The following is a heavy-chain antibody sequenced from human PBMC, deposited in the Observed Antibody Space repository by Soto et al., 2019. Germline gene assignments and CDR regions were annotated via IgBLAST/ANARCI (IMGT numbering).Heavy chain of an antibody. J-gene: IGHJ3*02. V-gene: IGHV3-30*18. CDR1: GFTLGTYG. Sequence: QVQLAESGGGVVQPGRSLTITCAASGFTLGTYGMHWVRQAPGKGLEWVAVISNDGGDKYYSDSVMGRFTISRDNCKNTLFLQMNSLRAEDTAVYFCAKEFFDSSGFYPSLDALDIWGQGTVVTVSS. CDR3: AKEFFDSSGFYPSLDALDI. D-gene: IGHD3-22*01. CDR2: ISNDGGDK.